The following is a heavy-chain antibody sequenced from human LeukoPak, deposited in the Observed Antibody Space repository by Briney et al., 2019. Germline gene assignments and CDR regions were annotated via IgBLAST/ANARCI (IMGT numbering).Heavy chain of an antibody. CDR1: GFTFSSYG. V-gene: IGHV3-30*02. CDR3: ARIFIVVVPAVDY. Sequence: GGSLRLSCAASGFTFSSYGMHWVRQAPGKGLEWVAFIRYDGSNKYYADSVKGRFTISRDNSKNTLYLQMNSLRAEDTAVYYCARIFIVVVPAVDYWGQGTLVTVSS. CDR2: IRYDGSNK. J-gene: IGHJ4*02. D-gene: IGHD2-2*01.